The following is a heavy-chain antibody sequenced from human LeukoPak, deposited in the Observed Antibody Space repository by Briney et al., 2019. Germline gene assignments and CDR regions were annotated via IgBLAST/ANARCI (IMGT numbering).Heavy chain of an antibody. V-gene: IGHV5-51*01. D-gene: IGHD6-13*01. CDR1: GYSFSNHW. CDR3: ARPRIAAAGYAFDI. Sequence: GESLKISCKDSGYSFSNHWIGWVRQMPGKNLEWMGIIYVGDSDTRYSPSFQGQVTISADKSINTAYLQWSVLKASDTAMYYCARPRIAAAGYAFDIWDQGTMVTVSS. J-gene: IGHJ3*02. CDR2: IYVGDSDT.